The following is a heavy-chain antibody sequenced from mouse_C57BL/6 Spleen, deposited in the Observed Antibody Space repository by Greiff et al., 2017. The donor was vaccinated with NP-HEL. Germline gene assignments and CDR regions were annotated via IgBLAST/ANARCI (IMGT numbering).Heavy chain of an antibody. J-gene: IGHJ2*01. D-gene: IGHD5-1-1*01. Sequence: QVQLQQPGAELVRPGSSVKLSCKASGYNFTSYWMDWVKQRPGQGLEWIGNIYPSDSETHYNQKFKDKATLTVDKSSSTAYMQLSSLTSEDSAVYYCARALSIPAFGYWGQGTTLTVSS. CDR2: IYPSDSET. CDR1: GYNFTSYW. CDR3: ARALSIPAFGY. V-gene: IGHV1-61*01.